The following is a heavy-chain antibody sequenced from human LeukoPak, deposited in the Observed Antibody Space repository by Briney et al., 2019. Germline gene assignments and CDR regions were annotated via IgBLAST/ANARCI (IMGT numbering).Heavy chain of an antibody. CDR3: AKHFCTGLDCSLFDS. J-gene: IGHJ4*02. Sequence: TGGSLRLSCAASGFTFTSYSMNWVRQAPGKGLEWVSTISGGGGSTYYADSVKGRFIISRDNSKNALSLQLNSLRPEDTALYYCAKHFCTGLDCSLFDSWGQGTLVTVSS. V-gene: IGHV3-23*01. CDR2: ISGGGGST. D-gene: IGHD3/OR15-3a*01. CDR1: GFTFTSYS.